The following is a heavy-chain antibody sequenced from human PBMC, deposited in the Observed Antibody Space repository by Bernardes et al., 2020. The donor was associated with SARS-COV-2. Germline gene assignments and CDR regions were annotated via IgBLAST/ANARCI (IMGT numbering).Heavy chain of an antibody. V-gene: IGHV3-74*01. CDR1: GFTFSNYW. J-gene: IGHJ4*02. CDR2: INSDGSSP. Sequence: GGSLRLSCAASGFTFSNYWMHWVRQAPGKGLVWVSRINSDGSSPSYADSVKGRFTISRDNAKNTLFLQMNSLRAEDTAVYYCARAGTTGTRADYWGQGTLVTVSS. CDR3: ARAGTTGTRADY. D-gene: IGHD1-1*01.